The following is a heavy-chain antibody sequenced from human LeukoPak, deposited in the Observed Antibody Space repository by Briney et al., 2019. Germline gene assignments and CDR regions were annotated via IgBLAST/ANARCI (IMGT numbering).Heavy chain of an antibody. V-gene: IGHV1-69*01. CDR1: GGTFSSYA. J-gene: IGHJ4*02. D-gene: IGHD1-26*01. CDR3: ARGRKVGATRYDLDY. Sequence: SVKVSCKASGGTFSSYAISWVRQAPGQGLEWMGGVIPIFGTANYAQKFQGRVTITADESTSTAYMELSSLRSEDTAVYYCARGRKVGATRYDLDYWGQGTLVTVSS. CDR2: VIPIFGTA.